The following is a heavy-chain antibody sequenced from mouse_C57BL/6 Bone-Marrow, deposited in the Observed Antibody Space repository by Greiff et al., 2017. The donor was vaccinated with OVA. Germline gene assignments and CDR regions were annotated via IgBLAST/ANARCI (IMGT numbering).Heavy chain of an antibody. J-gene: IGHJ2*01. CDR1: GYAFSSSW. CDR2: SYPGDGDT. V-gene: IGHV1-82*01. D-gene: IGHD2-5*01. Sequence: LVESGPELVKPGASVKISCKASGYAFSSSWMNWVKQRPGKGLEWIGRSYPGDGDTNYNGKFKGKATLTADKSSSTAYMQLSSLTSEDSAVYFSAISGYSKAVCYWGQGTTLTVAS. CDR3: AISGYSKAVCY.